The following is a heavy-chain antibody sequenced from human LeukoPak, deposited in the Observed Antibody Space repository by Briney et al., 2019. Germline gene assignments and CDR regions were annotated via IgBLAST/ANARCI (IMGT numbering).Heavy chain of an antibody. D-gene: IGHD4-23*01. V-gene: IGHV3-23*01. J-gene: IGHJ4*02. CDR1: GFTFSTYA. Sequence: GGSLRLSCVASGFTFSTYAMSWVRQAPGKGLEWVSAIVGDGDGVTFYTNSVKGRFTISRDNSKNTLYLQMNSLRVEGTAVYYCAKGSARWELYDYWGQGTLVTVSS. CDR2: IVGDGDGVT. CDR3: AKGSARWELYDY.